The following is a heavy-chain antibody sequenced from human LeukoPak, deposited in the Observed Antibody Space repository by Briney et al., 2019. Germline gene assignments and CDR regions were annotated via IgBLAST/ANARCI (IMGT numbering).Heavy chain of an antibody. Sequence: GESLKISCKASGYTFTGYYINWVRQAPGQGLEWMGWINPNSGGTNYAQKFQGRVTMTRDTSISTAYMELSRLRSDDTAMYYCARAYYNGLDPWGQGTLVTVSS. CDR2: INPNSGGT. V-gene: IGHV1-2*02. CDR1: GYTFTGYY. CDR3: ARAYYNGLDP. J-gene: IGHJ5*02. D-gene: IGHD3-16*01.